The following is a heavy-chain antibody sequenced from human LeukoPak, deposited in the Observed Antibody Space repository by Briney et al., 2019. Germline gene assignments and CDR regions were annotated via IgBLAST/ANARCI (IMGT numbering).Heavy chain of an antibody. Sequence: GGSLRLSCAASGFTFSSYEMNWVRQAPGKGLEWVSYISSTGSTIYYADSVKGRFTISRDNAKNSLYLQMNSLRAEDTAVYYCARGGGYYASGSSYWGQGTLVTVSS. D-gene: IGHD3-10*01. J-gene: IGHJ4*02. V-gene: IGHV3-48*03. CDR1: GFTFSSYE. CDR2: ISSTGSTI. CDR3: ARGGGYYASGSSY.